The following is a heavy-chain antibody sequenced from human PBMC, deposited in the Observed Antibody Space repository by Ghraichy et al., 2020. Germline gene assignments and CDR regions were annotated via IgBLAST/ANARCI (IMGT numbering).Heavy chain of an antibody. CDR2: IDSSGGT. CDR3: AREGDYYDSSGYH. D-gene: IGHD3-22*01. CDR1: GASIRTEGFY. Sequence: SETLSLTCTVSGASIRTEGFYWSWIRQHPGKGPEWIGHIDSSGGTHFNPSLKSRVTISIATFENQFSLRLTSVTVVDTAVYYCAREGDYYDSSGYHWGQGSLVTVSS. V-gene: IGHV4-31*03. J-gene: IGHJ4*02.